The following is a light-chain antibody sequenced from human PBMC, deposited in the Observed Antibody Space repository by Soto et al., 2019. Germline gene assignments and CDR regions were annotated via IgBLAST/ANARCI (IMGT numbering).Light chain of an antibody. CDR2: DVS. V-gene: IGLV2-14*01. CDR3: SSYTSSSTPYV. J-gene: IGLJ1*01. Sequence: QSALAQPASVSGSPGQSITISCTGTSSDVGGYNYVSWYQQHPGKAPKLMIYDVSNRPSGVSNHFSGSKSGKKASLTISGLQAEDEADYYCSSYTSSSTPYVFGTGTKVTVL. CDR1: SSDVGGYNY.